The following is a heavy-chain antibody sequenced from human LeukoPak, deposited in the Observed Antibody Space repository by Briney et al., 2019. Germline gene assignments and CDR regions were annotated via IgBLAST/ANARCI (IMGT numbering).Heavy chain of an antibody. CDR2: IRSDGSEK. CDR3: EKHDSSCVY. D-gene: IGHD3-22*01. J-gene: IGHJ4*02. V-gene: IGHV3-30*02. Sequence: GGSLRLSCAVSGFIFSNYGMHWVRQAPGKGLEWVAFIRSDGSEKNYADSVKGRFTISRDNSKNTLYVQMNSLRADDTAVYYCEKHDSSCVYWGQGTVVTVSS. CDR1: GFIFSNYG.